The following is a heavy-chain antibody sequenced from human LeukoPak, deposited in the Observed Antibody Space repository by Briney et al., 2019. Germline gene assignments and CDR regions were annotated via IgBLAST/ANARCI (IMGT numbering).Heavy chain of an antibody. CDR1: GGSFSGYY. CDR2: INHSGST. CDR3: ARGPGNYYYDSSGFPYYFDY. J-gene: IGHJ4*02. Sequence: SETLSLTCAVYGGSFSGYYWSWIRQPPGKGLEWIGEINHSGSTNYNPSPKSRVTISVDTSKNQFSLKLSSVTAADTAVYYCARGPGNYYYDSSGFPYYFDYWGQGTLVTVSS. D-gene: IGHD3-22*01. V-gene: IGHV4-34*01.